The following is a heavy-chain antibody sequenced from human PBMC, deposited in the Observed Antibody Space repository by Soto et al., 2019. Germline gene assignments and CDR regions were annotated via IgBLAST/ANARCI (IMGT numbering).Heavy chain of an antibody. J-gene: IGHJ6*02. CDR2: MNPNSGNT. CDR3: ASLPSPGRDTAMETHYYYYYGMDV. V-gene: IGHV1-8*01. D-gene: IGHD5-18*01. CDR1: GYTFTSYD. Sequence: ASVKVSCKASGYTFTSYDINWVRQATGQGLEWMGWMNPNSGNTGYAQKFQGRVTMTRNTSISTAYMELSSLRSEDTAVYYCASLPSPGRDTAMETHYYYYYGMDVWGQGTTVTVSS.